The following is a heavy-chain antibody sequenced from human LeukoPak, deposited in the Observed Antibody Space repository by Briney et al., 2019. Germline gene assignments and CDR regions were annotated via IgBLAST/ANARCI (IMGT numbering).Heavy chain of an antibody. D-gene: IGHD3-16*02. J-gene: IGHJ6*02. CDR2: IYYSGST. CDR3: ARLIDYYYGMDV. CDR1: GGSFSGHY. V-gene: IGHV4-34*01. Sequence: SETLSLTCAVYGGSFSGHYWSWIRQPPGKGLEWIGSIYYSGSTYYNPSLKSRVTISVDTSKNQFSLKLSSVTAADTAVYYCARLIDYYYGMDVWGQGTTVTVSS.